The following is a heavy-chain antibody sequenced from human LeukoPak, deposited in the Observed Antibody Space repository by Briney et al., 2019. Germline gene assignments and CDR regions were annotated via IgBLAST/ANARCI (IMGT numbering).Heavy chain of an antibody. V-gene: IGHV4-59*01. CDR1: GVSIRSYF. CDR2: LHYSGGT. Sequence: PSETLSLTRTVSGVSIRSYFWSWIRQSPGKGLQWIGYLHYSGGTTYDPSLKSRVTISGDTSKNQFSLKLTSVTAADTAMYFCARDVWGHDYWGQGILVTVSS. J-gene: IGHJ4*02. CDR3: ARDVWGHDY. D-gene: IGHD7-27*01.